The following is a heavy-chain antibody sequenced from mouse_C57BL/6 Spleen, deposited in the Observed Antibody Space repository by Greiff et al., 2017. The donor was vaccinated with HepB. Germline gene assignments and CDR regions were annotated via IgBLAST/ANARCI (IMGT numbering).Heavy chain of an antibody. CDR2: INPSSGYT. CDR1: GYTFTSYS. V-gene: IGHV1-4*01. D-gene: IGHD4-1*02. Sequence: QVQLQQSGAELARPGASVKMSCKASGYTFTSYSMHWVKQRPGQGLEWIGYINPSSGYTKYNQKFKDKATLTADKSSSTAYMQLSSLTSEDSAVYDCERSQLRGAMDYWGQGTSVTVSS. J-gene: IGHJ4*01. CDR3: ERSQLRGAMDY.